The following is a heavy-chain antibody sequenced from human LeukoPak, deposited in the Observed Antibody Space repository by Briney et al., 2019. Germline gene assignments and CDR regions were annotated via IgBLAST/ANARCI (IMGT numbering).Heavy chain of an antibody. V-gene: IGHV4-59*01. CDR1: GGSISSYY. CDR3: ARSGKSAYILDY. J-gene: IGHJ4*02. Sequence: PSETLSLTCTVSGGSISSYYWSWIRQPPGKGLEWIGYIYYTGSTNYNPSLKSRVTISVDTSKNQFSLKLSSVTAADTAVYYCARSGKSAYILDYWGQGALVTVSS. CDR2: IYYTGST. D-gene: IGHD3-16*01.